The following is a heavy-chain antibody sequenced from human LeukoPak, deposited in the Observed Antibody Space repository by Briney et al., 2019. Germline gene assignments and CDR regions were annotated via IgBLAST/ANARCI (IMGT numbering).Heavy chain of an antibody. Sequence: PSETLSLTCTVSGGAISSDNYYWGWIRQPPGKGLEWIGSINYSGTTYYNPSLKSRVSISVDTSKNQFSLKLSSVTAADTAVYYCARGRGVAPHSYYYYYMDVWGKGTTVTVSS. CDR1: GGAISSDNYY. CDR2: INYSGTT. J-gene: IGHJ6*03. D-gene: IGHD3-10*01. CDR3: ARGRGVAPHSYYYYYMDV. V-gene: IGHV4-39*07.